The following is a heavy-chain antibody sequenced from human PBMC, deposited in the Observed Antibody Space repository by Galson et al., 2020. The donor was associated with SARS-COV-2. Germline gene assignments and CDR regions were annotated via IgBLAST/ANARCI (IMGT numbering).Heavy chain of an antibody. CDR1: GYTLTELS. D-gene: IGHD4-17*01. Sequence: DSVKVSCKVSGYTLTELSMHWVRQAPGKGLEWTGGFDPEDGETIYAQKFQGRVTMTEDTSTDTAYMELSSLRSEDTAVYYCATVFTSTVTTWSYWFDPWGQGTLVTVSS. J-gene: IGHJ5*02. CDR3: ATVFTSTVTTWSYWFDP. V-gene: IGHV1-24*01. CDR2: FDPEDGET.